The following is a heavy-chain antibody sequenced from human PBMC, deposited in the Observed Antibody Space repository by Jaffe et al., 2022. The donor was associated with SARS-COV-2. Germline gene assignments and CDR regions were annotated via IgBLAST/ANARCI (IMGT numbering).Heavy chain of an antibody. D-gene: IGHD2-15*01. CDR3: AKDSRYCSGGGCPDYDYYGMDV. Sequence: QVQLVESGGGVVQPGRSLRLSCAASGLAFSHFGIHWVRRAPGKGLEWVALISFDASHKYYADSVKGRFTISRDNSKNTAYLQMNSLRAEDTAIYYCAKDSRYCSGGGCPDYDYYGMDVWGQGTTVAVSS. J-gene: IGHJ6*02. V-gene: IGHV3-30*18. CDR2: ISFDASHK. CDR1: GLAFSHFG.